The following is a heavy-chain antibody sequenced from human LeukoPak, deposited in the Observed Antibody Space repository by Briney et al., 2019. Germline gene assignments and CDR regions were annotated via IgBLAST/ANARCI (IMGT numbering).Heavy chain of an antibody. J-gene: IGHJ4*02. V-gene: IGHV1-2*02. CDR3: ARGGDSYDSSGYYLYYFDY. CDR1: GYTFTGYY. D-gene: IGHD3-22*01. CDR2: INPNSGGT. Sequence: ASVKVSCKASGYTFTGYYMHWVRQASGQGLEWMGWINPNSGGTNYAQKFQGRVTMTRDTSISTAYMELSRLRSDDTAVYYCARGGDSYDSSGYYLYYFDYWGQGTLVTVSS.